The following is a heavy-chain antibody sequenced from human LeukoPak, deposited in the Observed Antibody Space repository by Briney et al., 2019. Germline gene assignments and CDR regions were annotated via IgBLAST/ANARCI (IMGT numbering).Heavy chain of an antibody. J-gene: IGHJ4*02. CDR1: GGSISSGDYY. Sequence: PSQTLSLTCTVSGGSISSGDYYWSWIRQPPGKGLEWIGYIYYSGSTYYNPSLKSRVTISVDTSKNQFSLKLSSVTAADTAVYYCARDYYGSGSYYSGREDWGQGTLVTVSS. D-gene: IGHD3-10*01. CDR3: ARDYYGSGSYYSGRED. CDR2: IYYSGST. V-gene: IGHV4-30-4*01.